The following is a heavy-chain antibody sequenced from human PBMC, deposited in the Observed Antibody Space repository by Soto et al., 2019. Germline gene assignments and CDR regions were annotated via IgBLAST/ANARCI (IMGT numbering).Heavy chain of an antibody. CDR1: GGSISSYY. Sequence: PSETLSLTCTVSGGSISSYYWSWIRQPPGKGLEWIGHIYYSGSTNYNPSLKSRVTISVDTSKNQFSLKLSSVTAADTAVYYCARRRDGYYDYWGQGTLVTVSS. V-gene: IGHV4-59*01. CDR3: ARRRDGYYDY. CDR2: IYYSGST. J-gene: IGHJ4*02.